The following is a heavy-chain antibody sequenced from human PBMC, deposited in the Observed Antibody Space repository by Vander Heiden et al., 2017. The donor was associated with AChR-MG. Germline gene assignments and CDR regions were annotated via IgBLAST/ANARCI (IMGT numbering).Heavy chain of an antibody. CDR3: ARDPDIVVVPAAMVY. CDR2: IIPIFGTA. Sequence: QVQLVQSGAEVKTPGSSVKVSCKASGGTFRSYAISWVRPAPGQGLEWMGGIIPIFGTANYAQKFQGRVTITADESTSTAYMELSSLRSEDTAVYYCARDPDIVVVPAAMVYWGQGTLVTVSS. V-gene: IGHV1-69*01. J-gene: IGHJ4*02. CDR1: GGTFRSYA. D-gene: IGHD2-2*01.